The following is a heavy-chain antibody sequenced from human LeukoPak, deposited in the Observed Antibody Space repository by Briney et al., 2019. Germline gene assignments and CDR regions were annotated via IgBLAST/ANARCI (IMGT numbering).Heavy chain of an antibody. D-gene: IGHD4-23*01. Sequence: GGSLRLSCAASGFIFCKSWMSWVRQAPGKGLEWVANMNGDGSVKDYVDSVKGRFTISRDNARQSPYLQMSDLRAEDTAVYYCAKDRTPTTVVTRSWDYWGQEPWSPSPQ. J-gene: IGHJ4*01. CDR3: AKDRTPTTVVTRSWDY. CDR2: MNGDGSVK. CDR1: GFIFCKSW. V-gene: IGHV3-7*03.